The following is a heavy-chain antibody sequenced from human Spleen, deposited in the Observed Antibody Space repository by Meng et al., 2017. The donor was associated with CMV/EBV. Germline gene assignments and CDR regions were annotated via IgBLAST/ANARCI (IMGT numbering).Heavy chain of an antibody. V-gene: IGHV3-11*04. CDR2: TNDGGAS. CDR1: GFDFAASY. J-gene: IGHJ3*02. D-gene: IGHD3-22*01. Sequence: GESLKISCAASGFDFAASYMVWIRQAPGKGLEWLSYTNDGGASNYADSVKGRFTASRDNAKNSLYLEMNSLRVDDTAVYYCARDALEDTMIVVDEAYAFDIWGQGTMVTVSS. CDR3: ARDALEDTMIVVDEAYAFDI.